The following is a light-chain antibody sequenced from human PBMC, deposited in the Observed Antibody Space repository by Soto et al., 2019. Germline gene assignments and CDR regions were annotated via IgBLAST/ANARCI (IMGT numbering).Light chain of an antibody. J-gene: IGKJ2*01. CDR3: QQSYSPVRNI. CDR1: QSINRD. CDR2: GAS. V-gene: IGKV1-39*01. Sequence: DIQMTQSPSSLSASVGDRVTITCRASQSINRDLNWYQQKAGKAPKLLIYGASSLESGVPSRFSGSGSGTDFTLTITSLQPEDFATYYCQQSYSPVRNIFGQGTKLEI.